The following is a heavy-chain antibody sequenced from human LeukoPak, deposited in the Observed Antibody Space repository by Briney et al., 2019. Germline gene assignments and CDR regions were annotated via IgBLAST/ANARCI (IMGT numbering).Heavy chain of an antibody. CDR1: GGTFSSYA. D-gene: IGHD2-21*02. CDR2: IIPIFGTA. CDR3: AREGGAYCGGDCYADAFDI. Sequence: ASVKVPCKASGGTFSSYAISWVRQAPGQGLEWMGGIIPIFGTANYAQKFQGRVTIAADESTSTAYMELSSLRSEDTAVYYCAREGGAYCGGDCYADAFDIWGQGTMVTVSS. V-gene: IGHV1-69*13. J-gene: IGHJ3*02.